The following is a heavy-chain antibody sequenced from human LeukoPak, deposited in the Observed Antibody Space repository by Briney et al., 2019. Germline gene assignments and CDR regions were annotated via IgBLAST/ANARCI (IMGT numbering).Heavy chain of an antibody. CDR2: ISSSGSSK. Sequence: SGGSLRLSCAGSGFTFSDYQMTWVRQAPGKGLEWLSYISSSGSSKYYADSVKGRFTISRDNAKNSLYLQTNSLRAEDTAVYYCARRGVGGSHFDYWGQGIPVTVSS. J-gene: IGHJ4*02. D-gene: IGHD3-10*01. V-gene: IGHV3-48*03. CDR3: ARRGVGGSHFDY. CDR1: GFTFSDYQ.